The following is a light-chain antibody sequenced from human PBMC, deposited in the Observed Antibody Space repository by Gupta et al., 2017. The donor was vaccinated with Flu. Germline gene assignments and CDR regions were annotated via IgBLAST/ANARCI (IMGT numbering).Light chain of an antibody. CDR1: PSISSW. CDR2: KAS. Sequence: DIQMTQSPSTLSASVGDRVTITCRASPSISSWLAWYQQKPGKVPKLLIYKASSLESGVPSRFSGSGSGTEFTLTISSLQPDDFATYYCQQYNSYPGTFGQGTKVEIK. J-gene: IGKJ1*01. V-gene: IGKV1-5*03. CDR3: QQYNSYPGT.